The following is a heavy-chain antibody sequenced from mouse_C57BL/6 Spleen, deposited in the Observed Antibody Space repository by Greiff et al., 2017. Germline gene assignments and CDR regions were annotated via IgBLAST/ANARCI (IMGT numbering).Heavy chain of an antibody. Sequence: QVQLKESGAELARPGASVKMSCKASGYTFTSYTMHWVNQRPGQGLEWIGYINPSSGYTKYNQKFKDKATLTAAKSSSTAYIQLSSLTTEDSAVYYCARSDYCYPRGDLDYWGQGTTLTVSS. CDR2: INPSSGYT. D-gene: IGHD1-1*02. CDR1: GYTFTSYT. V-gene: IGHV1-4*01. CDR3: ARSDYCYPRGDLDY. J-gene: IGHJ2*01.